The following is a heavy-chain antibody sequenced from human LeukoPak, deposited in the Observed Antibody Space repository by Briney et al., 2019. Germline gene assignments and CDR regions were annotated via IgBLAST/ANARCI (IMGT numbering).Heavy chain of an antibody. D-gene: IGHD3-22*01. J-gene: IGHJ6*03. CDR2: IYYSGST. Sequence: SETLSLTCTVSGGSISSSSYYWGWIRQPPGKGLEWIGSIYYSGSTYYNPSLKSRVTISVDTSKNQFSLKLSSVTAADTAVYYCARHCLDKSSGYYLSSYYYYYYMDVWGKGTTVTISS. CDR3: ARHCLDKSSGYYLSSYYYYYYMDV. CDR1: GGSISSSSYY. V-gene: IGHV4-39*01.